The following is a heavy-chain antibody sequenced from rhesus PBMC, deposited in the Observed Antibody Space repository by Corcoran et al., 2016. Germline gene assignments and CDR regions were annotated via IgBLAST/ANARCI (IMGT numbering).Heavy chain of an antibody. D-gene: IGHD6-13*01. CDR3: ARDRGNWSPFVY. CDR1: GGSVSRSNW. J-gene: IGHJ4*01. CDR2: ISGSVGSA. Sequence: QVQLQESGPGLVKPSETLSLTCAVSGGSVSRSNWWSWIRQPPGKGLEWIGYISGSVGSAYSDPSLKRRVTVSTDTSKNQFSLDLNSVTAADTAVYYCARDRGNWSPFVYWGQGVLVTVSS. V-gene: IGHV4-65*01.